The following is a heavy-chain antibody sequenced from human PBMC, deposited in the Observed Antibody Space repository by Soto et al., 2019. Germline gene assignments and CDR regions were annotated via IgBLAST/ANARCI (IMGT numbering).Heavy chain of an antibody. CDR1: GGSFSNYY. J-gene: IGHJ5*02. CDR2: INHSGNT. V-gene: IGHV4-34*01. D-gene: IGHD3-3*01. CDR3: ARAGIWISGVVTERGFDP. Sequence: SETLSLTCAVYGGSFSNYYWSWIRQPPGKGLEWIGEINHSGNTNYNPSLKSRVTISVDTSKNQFSLKLRSVTAADTAVYYCARAGIWISGVVTERGFDPWGQGTLVTVSS.